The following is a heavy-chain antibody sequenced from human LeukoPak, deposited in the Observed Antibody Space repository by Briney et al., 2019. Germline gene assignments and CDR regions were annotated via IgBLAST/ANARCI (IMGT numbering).Heavy chain of an antibody. CDR1: GGSISSGGYY. V-gene: IGHV4-31*03. CDR3: ARDSSGYSSLDY. J-gene: IGHJ4*02. Sequence: TLSLTCTVSGGSISSGGYYWSWIRQHPGTGLEWIGYIYYSGSTYYNPSLKSRVTISVDTSKNQFSLKLSSVTAADTAVYYCARDSSGYSSLDYWGQGTLVTVSS. D-gene: IGHD3-22*01. CDR2: IYYSGST.